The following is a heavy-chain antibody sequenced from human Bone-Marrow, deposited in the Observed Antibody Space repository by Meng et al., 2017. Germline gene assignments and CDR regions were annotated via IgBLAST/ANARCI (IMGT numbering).Heavy chain of an antibody. D-gene: IGHD6-6*01. V-gene: IGHV3-23*01. Sequence: GESLKISCVASGFTFSHYAMSWVRQAPGKGLEWVSSMSDDEATTYYADSVKGRFTISRDNSKNTLYLQMNSLRAEDTAVYYCAKDPYPYSSSSYFDYWGQGTLVTVSS. CDR2: MSDDEATT. CDR3: AKDPYPYSSSSYFDY. CDR1: GFTFSHYA. J-gene: IGHJ4*02.